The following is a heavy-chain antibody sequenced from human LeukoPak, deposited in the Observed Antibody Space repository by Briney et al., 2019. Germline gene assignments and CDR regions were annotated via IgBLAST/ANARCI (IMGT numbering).Heavy chain of an antibody. Sequence: GGSLRLSCVASGFTFSRNYMSWVRQDPGRGLEWVSVIYSGGSTYYADSVKGRFTISGDNSKNTLYLQMNSLRVEDTAVYYCVRSDYGDYGDWGQGTLVTVSS. J-gene: IGHJ4*02. V-gene: IGHV3-53*01. CDR1: GFTFSRNY. CDR3: VRSDYGDYGD. CDR2: IYSGGST. D-gene: IGHD4-17*01.